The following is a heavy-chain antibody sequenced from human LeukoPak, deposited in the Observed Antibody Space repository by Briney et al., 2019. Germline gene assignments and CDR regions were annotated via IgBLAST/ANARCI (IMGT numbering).Heavy chain of an antibody. CDR3: ARMYDSSGYYYPFDY. CDR1: GGPISSYY. Sequence: SETLSLTCTVSGGPISSYYWSWIRQAPGKGLEWIGYIHYTGSTNYNPSLKSRVTISVDTSKNHFSLKLSSVTAADTAVYYCARMYDSSGYYYPFDYWGQGTLVTVSS. CDR2: IHYTGST. J-gene: IGHJ4*02. V-gene: IGHV4-59*08. D-gene: IGHD3-22*01.